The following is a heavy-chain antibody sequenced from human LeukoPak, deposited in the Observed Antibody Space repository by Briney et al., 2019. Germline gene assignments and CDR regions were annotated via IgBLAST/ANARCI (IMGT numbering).Heavy chain of an antibody. Sequence: ASVKVSCKASGYTFTSYYMHWVRQAPGQGLEWMGTINPSGGSTSYAQKFQGRVTMTRDMSTGTVYMELSGLRSEDTAVYYCARDLSWEGAFDPWGQGTLVTVSS. CDR2: INPSGGST. J-gene: IGHJ5*02. CDR1: GYTFTSYY. CDR3: ARDLSWEGAFDP. D-gene: IGHD1-26*01. V-gene: IGHV1-46*01.